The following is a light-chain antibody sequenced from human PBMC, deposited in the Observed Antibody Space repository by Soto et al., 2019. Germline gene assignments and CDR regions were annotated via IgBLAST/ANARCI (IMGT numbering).Light chain of an antibody. CDR2: GAS. J-gene: IGKJ2*01. CDR3: QHRGKWPRT. Sequence: EIVLTQSPATLSLSPGERATLSCRASQSVSSYLAWDQQKPGQAPRLLIYGASNRATGIPARFSGSESGTDFSLTISNLESEDFAVYYCQHRGKWPRTFEQGTKLEIK. CDR1: QSVSSY. V-gene: IGKV3-11*01.